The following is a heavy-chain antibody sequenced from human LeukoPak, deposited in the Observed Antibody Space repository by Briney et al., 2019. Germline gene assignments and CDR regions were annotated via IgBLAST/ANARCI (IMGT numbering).Heavy chain of an antibody. D-gene: IGHD6-13*01. V-gene: IGHV4-39*07. CDR3: ARGEYTLAAPMDV. J-gene: IGHJ6*03. CDR1: GGSISSSSYY. Sequence: SETLSLTCTVSGGSISSSSYYWGWIRQPPGKGLEWIGSIYYSGSTYYNPSLKSRVTISVDTSKNQFSPKLSSVTAADTAVYYCARGEYTLAAPMDVWGKGTTVTVSS. CDR2: IYYSGST.